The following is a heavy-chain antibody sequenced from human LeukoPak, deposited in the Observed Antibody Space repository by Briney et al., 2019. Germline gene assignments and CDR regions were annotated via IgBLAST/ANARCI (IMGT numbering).Heavy chain of an antibody. Sequence: GASVKVSCKASGYTFTGYYMHWVRQAPGQGLEWMGWINPNSGGTNYAQKFQGRVTMTRDTSISTAYMELSRLRSDDTAVYYCASGTLFTLYYGYMDVWGKGTTVIVSS. CDR2: INPNSGGT. V-gene: IGHV1-2*02. D-gene: IGHD3-3*01. CDR3: ASGTLFTLYYGYMDV. J-gene: IGHJ6*03. CDR1: GYTFTGYY.